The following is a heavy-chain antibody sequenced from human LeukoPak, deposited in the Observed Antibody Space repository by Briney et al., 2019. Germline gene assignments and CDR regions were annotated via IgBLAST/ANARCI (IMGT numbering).Heavy chain of an antibody. V-gene: IGHV3-30*03. CDR1: GFTFSSYG. CDR3: ARAAEYYYDSSGDDAFDI. CDR2: ISYDGSNK. J-gene: IGHJ3*02. Sequence: GGSLRLSCAASGFTFSSYGMHWVRQAPGKGLEWVAVISYDGSNKYYADSVKGRFTISRDNSKNTLYLQMNSLRAEDTAVYYCARAAEYYYDSSGDDAFDIWGQGTMVTVSS. D-gene: IGHD3-22*01.